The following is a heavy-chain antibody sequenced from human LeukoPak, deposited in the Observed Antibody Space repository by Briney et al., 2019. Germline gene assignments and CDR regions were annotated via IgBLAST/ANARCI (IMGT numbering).Heavy chain of an antibody. CDR3: ALDSSSWYKGNFDY. D-gene: IGHD6-13*01. CDR2: LSGSGGST. J-gene: IGHJ4*02. V-gene: IGHV3-23*01. CDR1: GFTFSSYA. Sequence: PGGSLRLSCAAPGFTFSSYAMSRVRQAPGKGLEWVSALSGSGGSTYYSDSVKGRFTISRDNSKNTLYLQMNSLRAEDTAVYYCALDSSSWYKGNFDYWGQGTLVTVSS.